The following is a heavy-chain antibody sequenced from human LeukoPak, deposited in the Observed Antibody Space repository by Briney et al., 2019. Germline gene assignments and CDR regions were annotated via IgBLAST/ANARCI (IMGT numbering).Heavy chain of an antibody. CDR3: ARVTPYYDSSGYYG. V-gene: IGHV3-53*01. CDR1: GFTVSSNY. Sequence: GGSLRLSCAASGFTVSSNYMSWVRQAPGKGLEWVSVIYSGGSTYYADSVKGRFTISRDNSKNTLYLQMNSLRAEDTAVYYCARVTPYYDSSGYYGWGQGTLVTVSS. CDR2: IYSGGST. D-gene: IGHD3-22*01. J-gene: IGHJ4*02.